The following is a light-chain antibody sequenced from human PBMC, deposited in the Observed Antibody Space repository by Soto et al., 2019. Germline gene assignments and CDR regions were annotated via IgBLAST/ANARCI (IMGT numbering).Light chain of an antibody. CDR3: QQYNNWPRT. Sequence: EIVMTQSPATLSVSPGERATLSCRASQSVSSNLAWYQQKPGQAPRLLIYGASTRATGIPARLSGSGSGPEFTLTISSLQSEDFAVYYCQQYNNWPRTFGQGTKVEIK. V-gene: IGKV3-15*01. J-gene: IGKJ1*01. CDR1: QSVSSN. CDR2: GAS.